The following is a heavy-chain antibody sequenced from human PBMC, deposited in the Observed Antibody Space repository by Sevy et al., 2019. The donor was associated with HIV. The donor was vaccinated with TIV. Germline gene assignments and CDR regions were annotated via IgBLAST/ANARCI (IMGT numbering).Heavy chain of an antibody. D-gene: IGHD5-18*01. CDR1: GFTFSDYY. Sequence: ASVKVSCKASGFTFSDYYMHWVRQAPGQGLEWMGWFNPNNDDSRSAQKFQGRVTLTGDMSISTAYMEPTRLRSDDTAIYSCTRDDIYSHPWEFDWWGHGALVTVSS. V-gene: IGHV1-2*02. CDR3: TRDDIYSHPWEFDW. J-gene: IGHJ4*01. CDR2: FNPNNDDS.